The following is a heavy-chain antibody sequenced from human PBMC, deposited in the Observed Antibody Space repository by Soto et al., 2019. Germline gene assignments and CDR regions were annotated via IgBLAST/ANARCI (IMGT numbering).Heavy chain of an antibody. CDR2: ISGSGGST. J-gene: IGHJ5*02. V-gene: IGHV3-23*01. D-gene: IGHD2-2*02. CDR1: GFTFSSYA. Sequence: GGSLRLSCAASGFTFSSYAMSWVRQAPGKGLEWVSAISGSGGSTYYADSVKGRFTISRDNSKNTLYLQMNSLRAEDTAVYYCAKDRDSVVVPAAIGFWFDPWGQGTLVTVSS. CDR3: AKDRDSVVVPAAIGFWFDP.